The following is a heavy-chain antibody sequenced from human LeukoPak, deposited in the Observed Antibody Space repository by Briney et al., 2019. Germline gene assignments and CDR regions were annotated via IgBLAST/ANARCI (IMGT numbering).Heavy chain of an antibody. Sequence: GGSLRLSCAASGFTFTDYWMNWVRQAPGKGLEWVANIKQDGTEKYYVDSVKGRFTISRDNAKNSLYLQMNSLRAEDTAVYFCARAYISPSAVPNFWGQGTLVTVSS. D-gene: IGHD6-6*01. V-gene: IGHV3-7*04. CDR3: ARAYISPSAVPNF. CDR1: GFTFTDYW. J-gene: IGHJ4*02. CDR2: IKQDGTEK.